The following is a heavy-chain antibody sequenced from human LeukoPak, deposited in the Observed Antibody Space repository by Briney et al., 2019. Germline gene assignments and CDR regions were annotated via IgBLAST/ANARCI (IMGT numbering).Heavy chain of an antibody. CDR2: ISGSGGST. J-gene: IGHJ4*02. V-gene: IGHV3-23*01. Sequence: GSLRLSCAASGFPFSSYAMSWVRPAPGKGLEWVSAISGSGGSTYYADSVKGRFTISRDNSKNTLYLQMNSLRAEDTAVYYCAKVPGRQWLVTTYYFDYWGQGTLVTVSS. CDR3: AKVPGRQWLVTTYYFDY. D-gene: IGHD6-19*01. CDR1: GFPFSSYA.